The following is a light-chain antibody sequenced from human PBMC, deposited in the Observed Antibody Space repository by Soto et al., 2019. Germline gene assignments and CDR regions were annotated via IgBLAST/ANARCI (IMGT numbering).Light chain of an antibody. Sequence: QSALTQPASVSGSPGQSITISCTGTSSDVGGYNYVSWYQQHPGKAPKLMIYEVSNRPSGVSNRFSGSKSGNTASLTISGPQAEDEANYYASSYTTSSTRVFGGGTKLTFL. CDR2: EVS. CDR1: SSDVGGYNY. CDR3: SSYTTSSTRV. J-gene: IGLJ3*02. V-gene: IGLV2-14*01.